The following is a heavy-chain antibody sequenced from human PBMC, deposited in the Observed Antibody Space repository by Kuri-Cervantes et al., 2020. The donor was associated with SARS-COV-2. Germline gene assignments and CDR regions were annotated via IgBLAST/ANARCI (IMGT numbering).Heavy chain of an antibody. CDR1: GGSISSYY. Sequence: GSLRLSCTVSGGSISSYYWSWIRQPPGKGLEWIGYIYYSGSTNYNPSLKSRVTISVDTSKNQFSLKLSSVTAADTAVSYCARGVELGPARSYYYYMDVWGKGTTVTVSS. J-gene: IGHJ6*03. V-gene: IGHV4-59*01. CDR2: IYYSGST. CDR3: ARGVELGPARSYYYYMDV. D-gene: IGHD1-7*01.